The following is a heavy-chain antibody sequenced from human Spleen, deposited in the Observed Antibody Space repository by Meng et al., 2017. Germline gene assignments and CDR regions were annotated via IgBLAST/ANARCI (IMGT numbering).Heavy chain of an antibody. CDR2: ITPGSGNT. D-gene: IGHD6-19*01. V-gene: IGHV1-3*01. J-gene: IGHJ5*02. CDR3: ARDFTSGSSGDP. CDR1: GYTFTSYA. Sequence: QVQLVQSGAEVKKPGVSVKVSCKASGYTFTSYAMHWVRQAPGQSLEWMGWITPGSGNTKYSQKFQGRLTITTDTSASTAYMELSTLRSEDTAVYYCARDFTSGSSGDPWGQGTLVTVSS.